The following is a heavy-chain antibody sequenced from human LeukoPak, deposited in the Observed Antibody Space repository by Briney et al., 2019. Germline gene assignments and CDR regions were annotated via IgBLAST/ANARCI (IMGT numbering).Heavy chain of an antibody. V-gene: IGHV4-39*07. CDR2: IHYSGSS. CDR3: ARDDVGYCSGGSCQGFDY. CDR1: GGSINSGNYE. Sequence: SETLSLTCNVSGGSINSGNYEWGWIRQPPGKGLEWIGSIHYSGSSHYNPSLKSRVTISVDTSKNQFSLKLSSVTAADTAVYYCARDDVGYCSGGSCQGFDYWGQGTLVTVSS. D-gene: IGHD2-15*01. J-gene: IGHJ4*02.